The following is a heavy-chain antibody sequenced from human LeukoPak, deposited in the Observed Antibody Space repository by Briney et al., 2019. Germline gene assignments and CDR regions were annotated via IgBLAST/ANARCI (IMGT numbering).Heavy chain of an antibody. CDR1: GGSISSSSYY. D-gene: IGHD5-24*01. V-gene: IGHV4-39*07. CDR3: ARAPRDGYNSITRIFDY. CDR2: IYYSGST. Sequence: SETLSLTCTVSGGSISSSSYYWGWIGQPPGKGLEWIGSIYYSGSTYYNPSLKSRVTISVDTSKNQFSLKLSSVTAADTAVYYCARAPRDGYNSITRIFDYWGQGTLVTVSS. J-gene: IGHJ4*02.